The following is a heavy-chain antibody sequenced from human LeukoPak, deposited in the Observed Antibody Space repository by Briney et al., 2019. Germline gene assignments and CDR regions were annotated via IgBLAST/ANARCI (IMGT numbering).Heavy chain of an antibody. V-gene: IGHV1-3*01. CDR3: ARDWDYYGSGSYSPWFDP. CDR2: INAGNGNT. CDR1: GYTFTSYA. D-gene: IGHD3-10*01. J-gene: IGHJ5*02. Sequence: GASVKVSCKASGYTFTSYAMHLVRQAPGQRLEWMGWINAGNGNTKYSQKFQGRVTITRDTSASTAYMELSSLRSEDTAVYYCARDWDYYGSGSYSPWFDPWGQGTLVTVSS.